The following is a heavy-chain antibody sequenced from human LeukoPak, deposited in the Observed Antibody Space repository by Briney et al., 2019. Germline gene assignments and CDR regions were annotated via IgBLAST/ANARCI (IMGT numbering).Heavy chain of an antibody. CDR3: ARPLIAMVRGEARRYGMDV. CDR1: GFTFSSYA. D-gene: IGHD3-10*01. J-gene: IGHJ6*02. CDR2: ISYDGSNK. Sequence: GGSLRLSCAASGFTFSSYAMHWVRQAPGKGLEWVAVISYDGSNKYYADSVRGRFTISRDNSKNTLYLQMNNLRAEDTAVYYCARPLIAMVRGEARRYGMDVWGQGTTVTVSS. V-gene: IGHV3-30*14.